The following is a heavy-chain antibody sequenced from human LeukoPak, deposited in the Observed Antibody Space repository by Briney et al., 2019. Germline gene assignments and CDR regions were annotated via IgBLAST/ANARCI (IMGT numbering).Heavy chain of an antibody. D-gene: IGHD2-2*01. V-gene: IGHV1-69*05. CDR3: ASRSGYRSSEKDQLDY. Sequence: ASVKVSCKASGGTFSSYAISWVRQAPGQGLEWMGGIIPIFGTANYAQKFQGRVTITTDESTSTAYMELSSLRSEDTAVYYCASRSGYRSSEKDQLDYWGQGTLVTVYS. CDR2: IIPIFGTA. J-gene: IGHJ4*02. CDR1: GGTFSSYA.